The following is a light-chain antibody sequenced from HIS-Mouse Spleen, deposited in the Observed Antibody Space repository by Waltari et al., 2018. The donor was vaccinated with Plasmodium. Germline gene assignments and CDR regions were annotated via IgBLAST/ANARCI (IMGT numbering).Light chain of an antibody. CDR3: QQYNSYPYT. CDR1: QSISSW. Sequence: DIQMTQSPPPLSASVGDRVTIPCRASQSISSWLAWYQQKPGKAPKLLIYKASSLESGVPSRFSGSGSGTEFTLTISSLQPDDFATYYCQQYNSYPYTFGPGTKVDIK. V-gene: IGKV1-5*03. CDR2: KAS. J-gene: IGKJ3*01.